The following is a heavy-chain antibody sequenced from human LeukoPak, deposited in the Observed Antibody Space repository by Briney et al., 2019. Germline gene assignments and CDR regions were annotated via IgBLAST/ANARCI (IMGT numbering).Heavy chain of an antibody. D-gene: IGHD4-17*01. J-gene: IGHJ4*02. CDR1: GLTFSSHW. Sequence: GGSLRLSCAASGLTFSSHWMHWVRQAPGKGLVWVSRITNDGSSTTYADSVKGRFTISRDNSKNTLYLQMNSLRAEDTAVYYCAKDGNYGELDYWGQGTLVTVSS. V-gene: IGHV3-74*01. CDR2: ITNDGSST. CDR3: AKDGNYGELDY.